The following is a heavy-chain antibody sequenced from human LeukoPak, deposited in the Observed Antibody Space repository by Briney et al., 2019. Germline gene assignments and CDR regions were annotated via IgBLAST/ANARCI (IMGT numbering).Heavy chain of an antibody. CDR1: GFSSSSYW. CDR3: ARAMRSGYDY. J-gene: IGHJ4*02. Sequence: GGSLRLSCVASGFSSSSYWMTWVRPAPGKGLEWVATIKQDGSEQYYVDSVSGRFTISRDNTKNSLYLQMNSLRAEDTAVYYCARAMRSGYDYWGQGTLVTVSS. V-gene: IGHV3-7*02. D-gene: IGHD5-12*01. CDR2: IKQDGSEQ.